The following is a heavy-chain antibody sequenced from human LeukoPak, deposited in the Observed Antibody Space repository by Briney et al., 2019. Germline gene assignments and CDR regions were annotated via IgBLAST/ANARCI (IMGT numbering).Heavy chain of an antibody. CDR2: IYSSGSA. D-gene: IGHD6-13*01. Sequence: SGTLSLTCTVSGGSINSNNYYWGWIRQPPGKGLEWIGSIYSSGSAYYNPSLKSRVTISVDTSKNQFSLKLSSVTAADTAVYYCARGDYNSSSGYWSQGTLVTVSS. CDR3: ARGDYNSSSGY. J-gene: IGHJ4*02. CDR1: GGSINSNNYY. V-gene: IGHV4-39*01.